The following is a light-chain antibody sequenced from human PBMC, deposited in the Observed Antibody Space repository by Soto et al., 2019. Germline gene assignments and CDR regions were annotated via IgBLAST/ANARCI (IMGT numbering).Light chain of an antibody. Sequence: QSVLTRPPSASGTPGQRVTISCSGSSSNIGTNTVNWYQQFPRSAPKLLMYSSNQRPSGVPDRFSGSKSGTSASLAISGLQSEDGADYYCVAWDGSLNVVLFGGGTKVTVL. V-gene: IGLV1-44*01. CDR3: VAWDGSLNVVL. CDR1: SSNIGTNT. CDR2: SSN. J-gene: IGLJ3*02.